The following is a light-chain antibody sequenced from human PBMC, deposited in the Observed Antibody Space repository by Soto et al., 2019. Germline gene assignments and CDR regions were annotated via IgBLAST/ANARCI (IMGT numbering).Light chain of an antibody. CDR1: QNVRSY. Sequence: ETVLTQSPATLSLSPGERATLSCRASQNVRSYLAWYQEKPGQAPRLLISDASNRATGIPARFSGSGSGTDFTLTISSLEPEDFAVYYCQQRSNWPPTFGGGTKVEIK. V-gene: IGKV3-11*01. CDR2: DAS. J-gene: IGKJ4*01. CDR3: QQRSNWPPT.